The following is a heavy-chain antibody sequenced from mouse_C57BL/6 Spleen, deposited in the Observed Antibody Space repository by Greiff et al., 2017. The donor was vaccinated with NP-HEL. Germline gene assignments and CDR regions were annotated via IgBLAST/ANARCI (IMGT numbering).Heavy chain of an antibody. CDR2: IDPETGGT. J-gene: IGHJ3*01. CDR1: GYTFTDYE. Sequence: QVQLKQSGAELVRPGASVTLSCKASGYTFTDYEMHWVKQTPVHGLEWIGAIDPETGGTAYNQKFKGKAILTADKSSSTAYMELRSLTSEDSAVYYCTRDSSGLAWFAYWGQGTLVTVSA. V-gene: IGHV1-15*01. CDR3: TRDSSGLAWFAY. D-gene: IGHD3-2*02.